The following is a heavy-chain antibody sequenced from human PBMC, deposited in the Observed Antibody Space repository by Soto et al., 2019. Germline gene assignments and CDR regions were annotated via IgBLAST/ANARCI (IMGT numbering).Heavy chain of an antibody. V-gene: IGHV4-31*03. D-gene: IGHD3-22*01. Sequence: TSEPLSLTCTVSGGSIISSTSCYRCSSHQPPGEGLEWIGYIYYSGSTYYNPSLKSRVTISVDTSKNQFSLKLSSVTAADTAVYYCARDTGYYDSSGYPRAAFDIWGQGTMVTVSS. CDR3: ARDTGYYDSSGYPRAAFDI. CDR2: IYYSGST. CDR1: GGSIISSTSCY. J-gene: IGHJ3*02.